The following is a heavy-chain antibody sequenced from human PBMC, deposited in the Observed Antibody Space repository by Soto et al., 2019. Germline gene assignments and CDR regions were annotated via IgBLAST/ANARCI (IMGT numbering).Heavy chain of an antibody. J-gene: IGHJ4*02. Sequence: EVQLVESGGGLVKPGGSLRLSCAASGFTFTRYSMNWVRQAPWKGLEWVSSISSTTNYIYYGDSMKGRFTISRDNAKNSLYLEMNSLRAEDTAVYDCARESEDLTSNFDYWGQGTLVTVSS. V-gene: IGHV3-21*06. CDR2: ISSTTNYI. CDR1: GFTFTRYS. CDR3: ARESEDLTSNFDY.